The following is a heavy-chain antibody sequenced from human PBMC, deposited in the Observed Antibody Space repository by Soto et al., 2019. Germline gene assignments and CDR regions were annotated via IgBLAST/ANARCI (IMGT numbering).Heavy chain of an antibody. J-gene: IGHJ4*02. Sequence: SETLSLTCTVSGGSISSGDYYWSWIRQPPGKGPEWIGYIYYSGSTYYNPSPKSRVTISVDTSKNQFSLKLSSVTAADTAVYYCARDSYYYDSSGYFFDYWGQGTLVTVSS. CDR2: IYYSGST. D-gene: IGHD3-22*01. CDR1: GGSISSGDYY. CDR3: ARDSYYYDSSGYFFDY. V-gene: IGHV4-30-4*01.